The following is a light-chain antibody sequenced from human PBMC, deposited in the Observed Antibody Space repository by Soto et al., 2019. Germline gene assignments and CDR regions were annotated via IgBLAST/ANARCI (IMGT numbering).Light chain of an antibody. CDR1: SSDVGDYIY. CDR3: CSYAGSYTYV. Sequence: QSALTQPRSVSGSPGQSVTISCTGTSSDVGDYIYVSWYQQHPGKAPKLMIYDVTKRPSGVPDRFSGSKSGNTASLTISGLQAEYEADYYCCSYAGSYTYVFGTGTKLTVL. V-gene: IGLV2-11*01. CDR2: DVT. J-gene: IGLJ1*01.